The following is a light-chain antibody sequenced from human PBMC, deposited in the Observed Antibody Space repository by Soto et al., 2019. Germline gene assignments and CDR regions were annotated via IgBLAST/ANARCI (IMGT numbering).Light chain of an antibody. CDR2: DAS. CDR1: ESVSSY. J-gene: IGKJ2*01. CDR3: LQDYNYPFT. V-gene: IGKV3-11*01. Sequence: EIVLTQSPVTLSLSPGERATLSCRASESVSSYLAWYQQKPGQAPRLLIYDASHRATGFPARFSGSGSGTDFTLTISSLEPEDSAAYYCLQDYNYPFTFGQGTKVDIK.